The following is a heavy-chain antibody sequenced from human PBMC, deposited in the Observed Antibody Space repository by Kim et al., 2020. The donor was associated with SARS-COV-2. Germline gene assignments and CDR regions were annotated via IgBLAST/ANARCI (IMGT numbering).Heavy chain of an antibody. CDR1: GGSISSSSYY. Sequence: SETLSLTCTVSGGSISSSSYYWGWIRQPPGKGLEWIGSIYYSGSTYYNPSLKSRVTISVDTSKNQFSLKLSSVTAADTAVYYCARDNIGSYYLWGQGTLVTVSS. J-gene: IGHJ4*02. V-gene: IGHV4-39*02. CDR3: ARDNIGSYYL. CDR2: IYYSGST. D-gene: IGHD1-26*01.